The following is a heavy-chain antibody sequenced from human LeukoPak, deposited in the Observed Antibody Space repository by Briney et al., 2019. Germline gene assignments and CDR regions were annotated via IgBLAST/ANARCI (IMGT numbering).Heavy chain of an antibody. CDR2: IYYSGST. J-gene: IGHJ4*02. Sequence: SETLSLTCTVSGGSISSYYWSWIWQPPGKGLEWIGYIYYSGSTNYNPSLKSRVTISVDTSKNQFSLKLSSVTAADTAVYYCARHFSGTTGYYFDYWGQGTLVTVSS. D-gene: IGHD1-1*01. CDR1: GGSISSYY. V-gene: IGHV4-59*08. CDR3: ARHFSGTTGYYFDY.